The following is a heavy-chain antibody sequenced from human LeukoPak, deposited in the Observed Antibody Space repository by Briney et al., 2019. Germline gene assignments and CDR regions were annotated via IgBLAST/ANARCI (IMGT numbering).Heavy chain of an antibody. CDR3: ARDTWNCSSTSCCRFLRADYYGMDV. J-gene: IGHJ6*02. CDR1: GYTFTGYY. V-gene: IGHV1-2*02. D-gene: IGHD2-2*01. CDR2: INPNSGGT. Sequence: GASVKVSCKASGYTFTGYYMHWVRQAPGQGLEWMGWINPNSGGTNYAQKFQGRVTMTRDTSISTAYMELSRLRSDDTAVYYCARDTWNCSSTSCCRFLRADYYGMDVWGQGTTVTVSS.